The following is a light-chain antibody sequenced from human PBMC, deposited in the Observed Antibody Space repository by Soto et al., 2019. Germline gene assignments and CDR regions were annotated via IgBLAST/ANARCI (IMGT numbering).Light chain of an antibody. CDR3: QSYDSSLSGSVV. Sequence: QSVLTQPPSVSGAPGQRVTISCTGSSSNIGAGYDVHWYQQLPGTAPKLLIYGNSNRPSGVPDRFSGSKSGTSASLAITGLQAEDEAEYFCQSYDSSLSGSVVFGGGTQLPVL. CDR1: SSNIGAGYD. V-gene: IGLV1-40*01. J-gene: IGLJ2*01. CDR2: GNS.